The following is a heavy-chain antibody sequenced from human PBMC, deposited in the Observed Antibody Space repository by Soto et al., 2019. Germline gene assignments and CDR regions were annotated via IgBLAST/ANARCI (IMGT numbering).Heavy chain of an antibody. V-gene: IGHV1-8*01. Sequence: ASVKVSCKASGYTFTSYDINWVRQATGQGLEWMGWMNPNSGNTGYAQKFQGRVTMTRNTSISTAYMELSSLRSEDTAVYYCARGRVPIHIVVVPAATSGYYYYYYMDVWGKGTTVTVSS. J-gene: IGHJ6*03. CDR1: GYTFTSYD. D-gene: IGHD2-2*01. CDR2: MNPNSGNT. CDR3: ARGRVPIHIVVVPAATSGYYYYYYMDV.